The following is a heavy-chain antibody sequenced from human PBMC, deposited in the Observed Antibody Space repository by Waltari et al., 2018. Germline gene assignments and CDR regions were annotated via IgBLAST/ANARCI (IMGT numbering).Heavy chain of an antibody. V-gene: IGHV4-39*07. Sequence: QLQLQESGPGLVKPSETLSLTCTVSGGSISSSSYYWGWIRQPPGKGLEWIGSIYYSGSTYYHPSLKSRVTISVDTSKNQFSLKLSSVTAADTAVYYCARRGGYSSSWVDYWGQGTLVTVSS. J-gene: IGHJ4*02. D-gene: IGHD6-13*01. CDR3: ARRGGYSSSWVDY. CDR2: IYYSGST. CDR1: GGSISSSSYY.